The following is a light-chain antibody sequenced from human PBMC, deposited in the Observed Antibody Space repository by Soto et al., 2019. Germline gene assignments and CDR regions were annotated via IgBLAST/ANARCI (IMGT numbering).Light chain of an antibody. CDR3: QASPSSSHTV. Sequence: SYELTQPPSVSVSPGQTASITCSGDKLGDKYACWYQQKPGQSPVLVIYQDSKRPSGIPERFSGSNSGNTATLTISGTQAMDEADDSCQASPSSSHTVFRGGTKLTVL. J-gene: IGLJ2*01. CDR2: QDS. CDR1: KLGDKY. V-gene: IGLV3-1*01.